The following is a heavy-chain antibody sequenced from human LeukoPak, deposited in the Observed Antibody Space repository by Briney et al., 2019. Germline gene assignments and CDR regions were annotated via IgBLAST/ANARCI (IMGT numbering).Heavy chain of an antibody. V-gene: IGHV4-34*01. CDR2: INHFGST. J-gene: IGHJ4*02. CDR3: ARGYRAPQTFYSYHYFDY. CDR1: GGSFNGFY. Sequence: SETLSLTCAVYGGSFNGFYWNWIRQPPGKGLEWMGEINHFGSTNYNPSLKSRVTISGDTSKKQFSLKVNSVAAADTAVYYCARGYRAPQTFYSYHYFDYWAQGTLVTVSS. D-gene: IGHD5-18*01.